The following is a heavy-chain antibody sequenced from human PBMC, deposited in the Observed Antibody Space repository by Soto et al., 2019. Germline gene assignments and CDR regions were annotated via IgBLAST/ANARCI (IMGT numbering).Heavy chain of an antibody. CDR3: ARGFPSMAYYGEYYFDF. D-gene: IGHD3-10*01. Sequence: GGSLRLSCEASGFTVSDNYMSWVRQAPGKGLEWVSVIYAGGTIYYVDSVKGRFTISRDNDRNTLYLQMNSLRAEDTAMYYCARGFPSMAYYGEYYFDFWGQGALVTVSS. CDR2: IYAGGTI. J-gene: IGHJ4*02. V-gene: IGHV3-53*01. CDR1: GFTVSDNY.